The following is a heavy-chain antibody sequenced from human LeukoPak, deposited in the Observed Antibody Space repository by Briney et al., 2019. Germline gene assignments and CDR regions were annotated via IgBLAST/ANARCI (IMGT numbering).Heavy chain of an antibody. Sequence: GGSLRLSCAASGFTFDDYGMSWVRQAPGKGLEWVSGINWNGGSTGYADSVKGRFTISRDNAKNSLYPQMNSLRAEDTAVYYCAKDQVGFWSGYAYWGQGTLVTVSS. J-gene: IGHJ4*02. V-gene: IGHV3-20*04. CDR3: AKDQVGFWSGYAY. CDR2: INWNGGST. CDR1: GFTFDDYG. D-gene: IGHD3-3*01.